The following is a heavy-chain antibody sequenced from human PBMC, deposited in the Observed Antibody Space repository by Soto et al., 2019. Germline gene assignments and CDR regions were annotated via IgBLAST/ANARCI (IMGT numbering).Heavy chain of an antibody. CDR2: ISGSGGST. CDR3: ASGHYDFWSGLY. Sequence: GGSLRLSCAASGFTFDDYAMHWVRQVPGKGLEWVSAISGSGGSTYYADSVKGRFTISRDNSKNTLYLQMNSLRAEDTAVYYCASGHYDFWSGLYWGQGTLVTVS. J-gene: IGHJ4*02. D-gene: IGHD3-3*01. V-gene: IGHV3-23*01. CDR1: GFTFDDYA.